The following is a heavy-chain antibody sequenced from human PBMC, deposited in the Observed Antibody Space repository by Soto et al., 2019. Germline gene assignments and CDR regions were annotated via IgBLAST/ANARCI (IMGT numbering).Heavy chain of an antibody. J-gene: IGHJ4*02. Sequence: GWSLRLSCASSVFTFISYSMNWVRQPPGKGLEWVSSISSSSSYIHYADSMKGRFTISRDNAKNSLYLQMNSLRAEDTAMYFCARAGDGYNHFDQWGQGTQVTVSS. CDR3: ARAGDGYNHFDQ. CDR1: VFTFISYS. D-gene: IGHD2-21*01. V-gene: IGHV3-21*01. CDR2: ISSSSSYI.